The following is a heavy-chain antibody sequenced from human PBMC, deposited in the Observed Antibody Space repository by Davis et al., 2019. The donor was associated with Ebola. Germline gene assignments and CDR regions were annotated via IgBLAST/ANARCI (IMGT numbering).Heavy chain of an antibody. CDR1: GYSFTSYW. J-gene: IGHJ2*01. CDR3: ARRVSGDYFDWYFDL. V-gene: IGHV5-10-1*01. CDR2: IDPSDSYT. D-gene: IGHD4-17*01. Sequence: GESLKISCKGSGYSFTSYWIGWVRQMPGKGLEWMGRIDPSDSYTSYSPSFQGHVTISADKSIGTAYLPWRSLKASDTAMYYCARRVSGDYFDWYFDLWGRGTLVTVSS.